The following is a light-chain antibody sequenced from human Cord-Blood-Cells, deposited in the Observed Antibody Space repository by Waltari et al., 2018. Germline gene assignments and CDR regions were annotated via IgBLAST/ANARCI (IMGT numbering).Light chain of an antibody. Sequence: LTQPPSVSVAPGKTARITCGGNNIGSKSVHWYQQKPGQAPVLVIYYDSDRPSGIPERFSGSNSGNTATLTISRVEAGDEADYYCQAWDSSSDHVVFGGGTKLTVL. CDR2: YDS. CDR3: QAWDSSSDHVV. V-gene: IGLV3-21*04. J-gene: IGLJ2*01. CDR1: NIGSKS.